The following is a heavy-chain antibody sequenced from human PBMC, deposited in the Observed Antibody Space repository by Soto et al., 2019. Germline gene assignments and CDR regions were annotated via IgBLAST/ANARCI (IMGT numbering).Heavy chain of an antibody. D-gene: IGHD3-10*01. J-gene: IGHJ6*02. CDR1: GGSISSGGHY. CDR3: ARELRFGEDYYGMDV. CDR2: IYYSGST. Sequence: QVQLQESGPGLVKPSQTLSLTCTVSGGSISSGGHYWSWIRQHPGKGLEWIGYIYYSGSTYYNPSLKSRVTISVDTSKNQFSLKLSSVTAADTAVYYCARELRFGEDYYGMDVWGQGTTVTVSS. V-gene: IGHV4-31*03.